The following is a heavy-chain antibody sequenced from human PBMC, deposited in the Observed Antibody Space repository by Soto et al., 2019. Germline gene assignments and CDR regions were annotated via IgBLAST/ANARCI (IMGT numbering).Heavy chain of an antibody. D-gene: IGHD3-10*01. Sequence: EVQVLDSGGGLVQPGGSLRLSCAASGFTFTNYPMAWVRQAPAKGLEWVSTISGSGGSTFYADSVKGRFTISRDNSKNTVYPQMNSLRVEDTAVYYCAKRPLKFEGSYFDYWGQGTLVTVSS. J-gene: IGHJ4*02. CDR2: ISGSGGST. V-gene: IGHV3-23*01. CDR3: AKRPLKFEGSYFDY. CDR1: GFTFTNYP.